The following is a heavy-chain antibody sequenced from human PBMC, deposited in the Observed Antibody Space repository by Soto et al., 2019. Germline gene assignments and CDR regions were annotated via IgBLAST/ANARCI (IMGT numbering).Heavy chain of an antibody. J-gene: IGHJ5*02. CDR1: GGSISGYY. CDR3: ARAPFTLSNWFDP. V-gene: IGHV4-59*01. Sequence: SETLSLTCTVSGGSISGYYWSWIRQPPGKGLEWIGYIYYTGSTDYNPSLKSRVTISVDTSKNQFSLKLSSVTAADTAAYYCARAPFTLSNWFDPWGQGTLVTVSS. CDR2: IYYTGST.